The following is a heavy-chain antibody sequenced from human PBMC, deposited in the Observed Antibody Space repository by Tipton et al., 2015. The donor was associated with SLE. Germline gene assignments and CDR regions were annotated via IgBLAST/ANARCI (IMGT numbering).Heavy chain of an antibody. CDR3: AKDEMTGDFWSGLFY. CDR1: GFTFEEHA. Sequence: SLRLSCTVSGFTFEEHAMHWVRHSPGKGLEWVAFIRYDGSNKYYADSVKGRFTISRDNSKNTLYLQMNSLRAEDTAVYYCAKDEMTGDFWSGLFYWGQGTLVTVSS. CDR2: IRYDGSNK. J-gene: IGHJ4*02. D-gene: IGHD3-3*01. V-gene: IGHV3-30*02.